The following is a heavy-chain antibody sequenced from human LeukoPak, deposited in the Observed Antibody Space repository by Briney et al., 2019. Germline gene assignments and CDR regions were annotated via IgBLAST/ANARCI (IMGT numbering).Heavy chain of an antibody. J-gene: IGHJ4*02. CDR2: IKQDGSEK. D-gene: IGHD3-10*01. V-gene: IGHV3-7*03. CDR3: ARDLEYYGSGSYDY. CDR1: GFTFSSSW. Sequence: PGGSLRLSCAASGFTFSSSWMTWVRQAPGRGLEWVANIKQDGSEKYYVDSVKGRFTVSRDNAKNSMYLQMNSLRAEDTALYYCARDLEYYGSGSYDYWGQGTLVTVSS.